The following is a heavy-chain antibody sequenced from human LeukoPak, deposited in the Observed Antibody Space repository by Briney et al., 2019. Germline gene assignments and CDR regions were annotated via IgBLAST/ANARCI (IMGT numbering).Heavy chain of an antibody. J-gene: IGHJ4*02. V-gene: IGHV3-7*04. CDR2: IKQDGSEK. Sequence: GGSLRLSCAASGFTFSTYWMSWVRQAPGKGLEWVANIKQDGSEKYYVDSVKGRFTFSRDNAKNSLYLQMNSLRADDTAVYYCARLAAGSDHFDYWGQGTLVTVSS. CDR1: GFTFSTYW. D-gene: IGHD6-25*01. CDR3: ARLAAGSDHFDY.